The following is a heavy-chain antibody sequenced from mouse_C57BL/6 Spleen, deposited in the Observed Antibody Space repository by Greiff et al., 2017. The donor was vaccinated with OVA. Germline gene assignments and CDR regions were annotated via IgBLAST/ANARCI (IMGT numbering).Heavy chain of an antibody. CDR3: ARKELDSSGYAWFAY. V-gene: IGHV1-47*01. Sequence: QVQLKESGAELVKPGASVKMSCKASGYTFTTYPIEWMKQNHGKSLEWIGNFHPYNDDTKYNEKFKGKATLTVEKSSSTVYLELSRLTSDDSAVYYCARKELDSSGYAWFAYWGQGTLVTVSA. D-gene: IGHD3-2*02. CDR2: FHPYNDDT. CDR1: GYTFTTYP. J-gene: IGHJ3*01.